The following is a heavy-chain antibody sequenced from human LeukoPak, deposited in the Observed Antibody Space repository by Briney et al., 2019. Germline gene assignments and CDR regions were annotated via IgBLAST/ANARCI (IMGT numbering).Heavy chain of an antibody. J-gene: IGHJ4*02. CDR1: GFTFSGYS. CDR2: ISSSDNYI. Sequence: GGSLRLSCAASGFTFSGYSMSWVRQAPGKGLEWVSSISSSDNYIYYADSVKGRFTISRDNAGNSLYLQMNSLRAEDTAVYYCARGDGASGSYSHFDYWGQGTLVTVSS. CDR3: ARGDGASGSYSHFDY. D-gene: IGHD3-10*01. V-gene: IGHV3-21*01.